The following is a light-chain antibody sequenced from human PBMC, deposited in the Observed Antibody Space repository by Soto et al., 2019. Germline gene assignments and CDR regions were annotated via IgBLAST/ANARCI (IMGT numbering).Light chain of an antibody. CDR2: GAS. J-gene: IGKJ1*01. CDR3: QQRSNWPPWT. V-gene: IGKV3-15*01. CDR1: QSVSSN. Sequence: IVMTQSPATLSVSPGERATLSCRASQSVSSNLAWYQQKPGQAPRLLMYGASTRAPGIPARFSGSGSGTEFTLTISSLQSEDFAVYYCQQRSNWPPWTFGQGTKVEIK.